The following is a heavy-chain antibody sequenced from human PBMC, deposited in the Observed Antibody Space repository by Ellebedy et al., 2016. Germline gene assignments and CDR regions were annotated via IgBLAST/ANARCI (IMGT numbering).Heavy chain of an antibody. CDR2: IGTAGDT. Sequence: GESLKISCAASGFTFSSYDMHWVRQATGKGLEWVSAIGTAGDTYYPGSVKGRFTISRENAKNSLYLQMNSLRAGDTAVYYCARGSSMVRGVYGMDVWGQGTTVTVSS. V-gene: IGHV3-13*04. J-gene: IGHJ6*02. CDR3: ARGSSMVRGVYGMDV. CDR1: GFTFSSYD. D-gene: IGHD3-10*01.